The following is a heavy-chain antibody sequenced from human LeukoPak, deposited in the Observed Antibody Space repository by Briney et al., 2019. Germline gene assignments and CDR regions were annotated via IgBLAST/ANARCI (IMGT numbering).Heavy chain of an antibody. CDR2: IYYSGST. J-gene: IGHJ4*02. CDR3: ARVMGSGWTGFDY. Sequence: SETLSLTCTVSGGSISSGDYYWSWIRQPPGKGLEWIGYIYYSGSTYYNPSLKSRVTISVDTSKNQFSLKLSSVTAADTAVYYCARVMGSGWTGFDYWGQGTLVTVSS. D-gene: IGHD6-19*01. CDR1: GGSISSGDYY. V-gene: IGHV4-30-4*02.